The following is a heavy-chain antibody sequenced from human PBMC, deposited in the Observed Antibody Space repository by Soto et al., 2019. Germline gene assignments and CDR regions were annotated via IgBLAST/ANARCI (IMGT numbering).Heavy chain of an antibody. CDR1: GAALSSGVYF. CDR2: IYYSGAT. J-gene: IGHJ5*02. D-gene: IGHD6-19*01. Sequence: SETLFLTCAVSGAALSSGVYFSTWFRQPPGKGLEWLGYIYYSGATNYNPSLKSRVTISLDKSKSQFSLRLISVTAADTGVYYCTREQSDGNYFDPWGQGTLVTVSS. CDR3: TREQSDGNYFDP. V-gene: IGHV4-61*08.